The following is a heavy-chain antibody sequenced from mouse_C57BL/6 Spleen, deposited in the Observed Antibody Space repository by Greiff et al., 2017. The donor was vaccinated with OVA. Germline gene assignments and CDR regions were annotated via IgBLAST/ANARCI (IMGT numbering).Heavy chain of an antibody. J-gene: IGHJ3*01. CDR3: AREEYDWFAY. V-gene: IGHV1-59*01. D-gene: IGHD5-2*01. CDR1: GYTFTSYW. CDR2: IDPSDSYT. Sequence: VQLQQPGAELVRPGTSVKLSCKASGYTFTSYWMHWVKQRPGQGLEWIGVIDPSDSYTNYNQKFKGQATLTVDTSSSTAYMQLSSLTSEDSAVYYCAREEYDWFAYWGQGTLVTVSA.